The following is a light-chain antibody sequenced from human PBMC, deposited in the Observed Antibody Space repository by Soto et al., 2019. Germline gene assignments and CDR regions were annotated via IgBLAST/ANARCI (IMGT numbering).Light chain of an antibody. CDR3: EHYINYPSM. Sequence: DIQMTQSPSTLSASVGDSVTITCRASQSISCGLAWYQQKPGKAPKLLIYDASSLEGWVPSRFNGGGSGTEFNLTISGLERDDIATYYSEHYINYPSMFGQGTSVEI. CDR2: DAS. J-gene: IGKJ1*01. V-gene: IGKV1-5*01. CDR1: QSISCG.